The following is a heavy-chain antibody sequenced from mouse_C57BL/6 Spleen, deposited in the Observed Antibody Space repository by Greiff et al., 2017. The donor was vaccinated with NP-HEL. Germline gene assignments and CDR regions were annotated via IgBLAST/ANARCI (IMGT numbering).Heavy chain of an antibody. Sequence: QVQLKESGAELVKPGASVKISCKASGYAFSSYWMHWVKQRPGKGLEWIGQIYPGDGDTNYHAKFKGKATLTADKSSSTAYMQLSSLTSEDSAVYFCARGDWDGFAYWGQGTLVTVSA. CDR3: ARGDWDGFAY. V-gene: IGHV1-80*01. J-gene: IGHJ3*01. CDR2: IYPGDGDT. CDR1: GYAFSSYW. D-gene: IGHD4-1*01.